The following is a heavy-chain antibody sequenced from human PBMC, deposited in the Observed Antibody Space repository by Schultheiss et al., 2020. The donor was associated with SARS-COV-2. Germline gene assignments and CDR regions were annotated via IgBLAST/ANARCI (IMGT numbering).Heavy chain of an antibody. D-gene: IGHD2-2*02. CDR3: ARSGYCSSTSCYMSGWFDP. J-gene: IGHJ5*02. CDR1: GGSISSYY. Sequence: SQTLSLTCTVSGGSISSYYWSWIRQTAGKGLEFIGRFYARGSTYYNPSLKSRVTISVDTSKNQFSLKLSSVTAADTAVYYCARSGYCSSTSCYMSGWFDPWGQGTLVTVSS. V-gene: IGHV4-4*07. CDR2: FYARGST.